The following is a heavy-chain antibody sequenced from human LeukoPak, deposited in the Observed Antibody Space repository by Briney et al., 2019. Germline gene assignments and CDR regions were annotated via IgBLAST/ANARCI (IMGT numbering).Heavy chain of an antibody. J-gene: IGHJ6*02. V-gene: IGHV3-66*01. CDR1: VFTVSSNS. D-gene: IGHD2-2*01. CDR3: ARGQEVFSSPWQWGPKKEYHYTSMDV. CDR2: IKTGGGT. Sequence: PGGSLRLSCAASVFTVSSNSVNGVRQAPGKGLEWVSVIKTGGGTQYGGSMKGRLIVSRNRSTTVSLQMNNLKAEDTAVYLCARGQEVFSSPWQWGPKKEYHYTSMDVWGQGTTVTVSS.